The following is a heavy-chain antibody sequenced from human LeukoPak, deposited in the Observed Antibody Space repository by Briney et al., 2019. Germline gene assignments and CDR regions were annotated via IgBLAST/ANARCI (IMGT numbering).Heavy chain of an antibody. D-gene: IGHD6-19*01. CDR3: ARVAGSIDY. J-gene: IGHJ4*02. Sequence: ASVKVSCTPSGYTFTTYDINWVRQAPGQGLEWMGWMNPNSGYTGYAQKGQGRVTITRDTSISTAYMELSSLRSEDTAVYYCARVAGSIDYWGQGTLVTVSS. CDR1: GYTFTTYD. V-gene: IGHV1-8*03. CDR2: MNPNSGYT.